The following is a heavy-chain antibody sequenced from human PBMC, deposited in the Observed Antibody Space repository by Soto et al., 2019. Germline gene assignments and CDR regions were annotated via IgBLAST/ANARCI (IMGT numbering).Heavy chain of an antibody. CDR3: ARGGGWVGEASFDS. CDR1: GYTFTSYT. J-gene: IGHJ4*02. Sequence: QVQLEQSGAEVEKPGASVKVSCKTSGYTFTSYTLHWVRQAPGQGLEWMGWINAGNGREKYSQRFQDRVSLSTDKSATTAYMEWRSLRSEDTAMYFCARGGGWVGEASFDSWGQGTLVTVSS. V-gene: IGHV1-3*01. CDR2: INAGNGRE. D-gene: IGHD3-10*01.